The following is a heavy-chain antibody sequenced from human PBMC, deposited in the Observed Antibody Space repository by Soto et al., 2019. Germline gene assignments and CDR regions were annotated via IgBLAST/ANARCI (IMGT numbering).Heavy chain of an antibody. J-gene: IGHJ5*02. CDR2: IYYSGST. V-gene: IGHV4-31*03. CDR3: ARVDSSTVATFDP. Sequence: TLSLTCTVSGGSISSGGYYWSWIRQHPGKGLEWIGYIYYSGSTYYNPSLKSRVTISVDTSKNQFSLKLSSVTAADTAVYYCARVDSSTVATFDPWGQGTLVTVSS. D-gene: IGHD6-13*01. CDR1: GGSISSGGYY.